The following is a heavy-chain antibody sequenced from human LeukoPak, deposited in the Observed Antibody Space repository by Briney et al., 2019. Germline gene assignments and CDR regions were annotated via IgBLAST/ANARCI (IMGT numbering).Heavy chain of an antibody. CDR2: IRY. Sequence: PGGSLRLSCAASGFTFSSYGMHWVRQAPGKGLEWVAFIRYDYADSVKGRFTISRDNSKNTLYLQMNSLRAEDTAVYYCVRGGYRAYYVDYWGQGTLVTVSS. CDR1: GFTFSSYG. J-gene: IGHJ4*02. CDR3: VRGGYRAYYVDY. D-gene: IGHD5-12*01. V-gene: IGHV3-30*02.